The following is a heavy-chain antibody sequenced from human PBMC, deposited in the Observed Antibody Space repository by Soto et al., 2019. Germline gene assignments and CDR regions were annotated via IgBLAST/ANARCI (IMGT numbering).Heavy chain of an antibody. CDR3: VKGLVPRGPTRGYGMDV. CDR1: GFTFSSYA. CDR2: ISSNGGST. V-gene: IGHV3-64D*08. D-gene: IGHD3-10*01. J-gene: IGHJ6*02. Sequence: GGSLRLSCSASGFTFSSYAMHWVRQAPGKGLEYVSAISSNGGSTYYADSVKGRFTISRDNSKNTLYLQMSSLRAEDTAVYYCVKGLVPRGPTRGYGMDVWGQGTTVTVSS.